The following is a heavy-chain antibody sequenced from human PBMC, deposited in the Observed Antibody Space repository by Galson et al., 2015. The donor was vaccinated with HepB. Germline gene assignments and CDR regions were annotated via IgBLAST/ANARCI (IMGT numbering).Heavy chain of an antibody. D-gene: IGHD3-3*01. CDR1: GFSLSTSGVG. CDR2: IYWNDDK. Sequence: PALVKPTQTLTLTCTFSGFSLSTSGVGVGWIRQPPGKALEWLALIYWNDDKRYSPSLRSRLTITKDTSKNQVVLTMTNMDPVDTATYYCAHSIRNYDFWSGYSTSPHNWFDPWGQGTLVTVSS. J-gene: IGHJ5*02. CDR3: AHSIRNYDFWSGYSTSPHNWFDP. V-gene: IGHV2-5*01.